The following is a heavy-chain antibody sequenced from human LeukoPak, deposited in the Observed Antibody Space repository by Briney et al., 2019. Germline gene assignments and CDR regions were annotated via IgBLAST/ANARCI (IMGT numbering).Heavy chain of an antibody. CDR2: ISSSGSTI. V-gene: IGHV3-11*01. CDR1: GFTFSDYY. Sequence: GGSLRLSCAASGFTFSDYYMSWIRQAPGKGLEWVSYISSSGSTIYYADSVKGRFTISRDNAKNSLYLQMNSLRAEDTAVYYCARGGVWGSYRPDAFDIWGQGTMVTVSS. CDR3: ARGGVWGSYRPDAFDI. D-gene: IGHD3-16*02. J-gene: IGHJ3*02.